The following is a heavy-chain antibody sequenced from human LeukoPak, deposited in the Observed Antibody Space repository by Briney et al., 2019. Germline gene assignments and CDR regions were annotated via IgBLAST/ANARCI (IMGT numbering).Heavy chain of an antibody. CDR1: GYTFTAYY. Sequence: ASVKVSCKATGYTFTAYYMQWVRQAPGQGLEWMGWISAYNGNTNYAQKLQGRVTMTTDTSTSTASMELRSLRSDDTAVYYCARDDYPSGNWFDPWGQGTLVTVSS. J-gene: IGHJ5*02. CDR2: ISAYNGNT. V-gene: IGHV1-18*04. CDR3: ARDDYPSGNWFDP. D-gene: IGHD4-11*01.